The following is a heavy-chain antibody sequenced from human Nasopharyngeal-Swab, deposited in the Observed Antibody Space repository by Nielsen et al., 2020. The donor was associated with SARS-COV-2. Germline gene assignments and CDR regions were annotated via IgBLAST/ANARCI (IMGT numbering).Heavy chain of an antibody. Sequence: SEPLSLTFAVYGGSFSGSYWSWIRQPPGKGLEWIGEINHSGNTNYNPSLKSRVTISVDTSKNQFSLKLRSVTAADTAVYYCARVSTGLGIFGVVISYWYFDLWGRGTLVTVSS. J-gene: IGHJ2*01. V-gene: IGHV4-34*01. D-gene: IGHD3-3*01. CDR3: ARVSTGLGIFGVVISYWYFDL. CDR1: GGSFSGSY. CDR2: INHSGNT.